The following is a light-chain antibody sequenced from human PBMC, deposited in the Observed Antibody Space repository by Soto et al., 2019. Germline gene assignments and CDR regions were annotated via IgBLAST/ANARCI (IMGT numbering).Light chain of an antibody. CDR3: QQSYSTLT. CDR1: HSISSS. CDR2: AAS. V-gene: IGKV1-39*01. J-gene: IGKJ5*01. Sequence: DIQMTQSPSSPSASVGDRVTITCRASHSISSSLNWYQQKPGKAPKILIYAASSLQSGVPSRFSGSGSGTDFPLTIRSMKPEVFATYYCQQSYSTLTFGGGTRLEIK.